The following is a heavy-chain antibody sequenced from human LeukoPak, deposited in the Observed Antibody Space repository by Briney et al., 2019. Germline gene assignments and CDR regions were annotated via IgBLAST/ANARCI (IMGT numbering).Heavy chain of an antibody. CDR2: ISSSGSTI. V-gene: IGHV3-11*01. CDR1: GFTFSDYY. J-gene: IGHJ3*01. Sequence: PGGSLRLSCAASGFTFSDYYMSWIRQAPGKGLEWVSYISSSGSTIYYADSVKGRFTISRDNSKSTLSLQVNSLRVEDTALYYCAKARGGRTPPPSALDAFDVWGQGTMVTVSS. CDR3: AKARGGRTPPPSALDAFDV. D-gene: IGHD3-10*01.